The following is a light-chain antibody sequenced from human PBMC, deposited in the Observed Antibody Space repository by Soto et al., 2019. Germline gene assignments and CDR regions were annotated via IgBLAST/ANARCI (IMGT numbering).Light chain of an antibody. V-gene: IGKV3-20*01. CDR3: XQYDNSPWT. J-gene: IGKJ1*01. CDR2: GAS. Sequence: EIVLTQSPGTLSLSPGERATLSCRASQSVSSSFLAWYQQKPGQAPRLLIYGASSRATGIPDRFSGSGSGTXXXLXXSXLEPEDFAVYXXXQYDNSPWTFGQGTKVEIK. CDR1: QSVSSSF.